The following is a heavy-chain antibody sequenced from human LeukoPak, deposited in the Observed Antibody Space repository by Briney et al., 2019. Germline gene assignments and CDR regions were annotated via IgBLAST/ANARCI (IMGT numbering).Heavy chain of an antibody. CDR2: ISYSSTTT. CDR3: VRDGGSYDPPDY. D-gene: IGHD3-16*01. V-gene: IGHV3-48*01. CDR1: GFTFSSYR. Sequence: GGSLRLSCAASGFTFSSYRMNWVRQAPGKGLEWISHISYSSTTTHNADSVMGRFTISRDNAKNSLYLQMNSLRAEDTAIYHCVRDGGSYDPPDYWGQGTLVTVSS. J-gene: IGHJ4*02.